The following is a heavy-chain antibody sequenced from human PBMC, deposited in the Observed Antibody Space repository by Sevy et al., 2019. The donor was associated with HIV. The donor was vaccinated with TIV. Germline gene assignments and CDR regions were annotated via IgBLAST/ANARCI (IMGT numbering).Heavy chain of an antibody. CDR2: IYYSGST. CDR1: GGSISSGSYY. V-gene: IGHV4-31*03. CDR3: ARAGYYNSPSNT. J-gene: IGHJ4*02. D-gene: IGHD1-26*01. Sequence: SETLSLTCTVSGGSISSGSYYYSWIRQLPGKGLEWMGYIYYSGSTYYNPSLKSRLTISLDTPQNQVSLRLSSVTAADTAVYYCARAGYYNSPSNTWGQGTRVTVSS.